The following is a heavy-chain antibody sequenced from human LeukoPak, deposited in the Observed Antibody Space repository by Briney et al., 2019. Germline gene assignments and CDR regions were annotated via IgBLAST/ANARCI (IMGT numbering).Heavy chain of an antibody. CDR1: GFTFSSYS. J-gene: IGHJ4*02. Sequence: GGSLRLSCAASGFTFSSYSMNWVRQAPGKGLEWVSSISSSSSYIYYADSVKGRFTISRDNAKNSLYLQMNSLRAEDTAVYYCARDPGEWFGELDYWGQGTLVTVSS. D-gene: IGHD3-10*01. V-gene: IGHV3-21*01. CDR2: ISSSSSYI. CDR3: ARDPGEWFGELDY.